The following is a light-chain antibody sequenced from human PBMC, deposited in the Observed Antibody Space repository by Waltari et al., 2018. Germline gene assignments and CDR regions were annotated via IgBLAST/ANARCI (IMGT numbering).Light chain of an antibody. Sequence: QTVVTQEPSLSVSPGGTVTLTCALSSGSISSSSYATWYQHTPGQAPRTLVYRATSRSSGVPVLFSGSILGNKAALTITGARADDESDYYCSLYMGSGIWVFGGGTKLTVL. V-gene: IGLV8-61*01. J-gene: IGLJ3*02. CDR1: SGSISSSSY. CDR3: SLYMGSGIWV. CDR2: RAT.